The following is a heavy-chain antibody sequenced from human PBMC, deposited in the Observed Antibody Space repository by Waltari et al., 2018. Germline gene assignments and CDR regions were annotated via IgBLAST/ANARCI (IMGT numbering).Heavy chain of an antibody. Sequence: QLQLQESGPGLVKPSETLSLTCTVSGGSISSSSYYWGWIRQPPGKGLEWIGSIYYSGSTYYNPSLKSRVTISVDTSKNQFSLKLSSVTAADTAVYYCARDLSNWNYVGNFDYWGQGTLVTVSS. J-gene: IGHJ4*02. CDR2: IYYSGST. CDR3: ARDLSNWNYVGNFDY. D-gene: IGHD1-7*01. CDR1: GGSISSSSYY. V-gene: IGHV4-39*07.